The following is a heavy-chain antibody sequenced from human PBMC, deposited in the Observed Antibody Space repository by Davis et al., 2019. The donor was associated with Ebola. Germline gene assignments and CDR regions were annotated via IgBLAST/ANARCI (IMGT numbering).Heavy chain of an antibody. J-gene: IGHJ6*03. CDR1: GFTSDSYA. CDR3: TKDEIITIFGVFSSYYMDV. V-gene: IGHV3-23*01. D-gene: IGHD3-3*01. CDR2: ISSGGGKT. Sequence: GGSLRLSCAASGFTSDSYAMSWVRQAPGKGLDWVSSISSGGGKTFYADSVKGRFTISRDYSKKTLYLQMDSLRGDDTAVYFCTKDEIITIFGVFSSYYMDVWGKGTTVTVSS.